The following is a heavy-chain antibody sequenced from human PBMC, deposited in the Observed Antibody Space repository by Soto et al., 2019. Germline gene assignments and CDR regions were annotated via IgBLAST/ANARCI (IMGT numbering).Heavy chain of an antibody. J-gene: IGHJ3*02. V-gene: IGHV3-30*03. Sequence: GGSLRLSCAASGFTFSSYGMPWVRQAPGKGLEWVAVISYDGSNKYYADSVKGRFTISRDNSKNTLYLQMNSLRAEDTAVYYCSMGSGRSTELDDFDIWGQGIMVTV. CDR3: SMGSGRSTELDDFDI. CDR2: ISYDGSNK. D-gene: IGHD1-26*01. CDR1: GFTFSSYG.